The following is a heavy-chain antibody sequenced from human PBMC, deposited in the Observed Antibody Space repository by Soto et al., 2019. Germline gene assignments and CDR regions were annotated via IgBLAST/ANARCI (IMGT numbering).Heavy chain of an antibody. CDR1: GFTFSSYA. CDR2: TSSNGGST. D-gene: IGHD3-9*01. V-gene: IGHV3-64D*08. J-gene: IGHJ5*02. CDR3: VKSHFDWLLSSWFDT. Sequence: PGGSLRLSCSASGFTFSSYAMHWVRQAPGKGLEYVSATSSNGGSTYYADSVKGRFTISRDNSKNTLYLQMSSLRAEDTAVYYCVKSHFDWLLSSWFDTWGQGTLVTVSS.